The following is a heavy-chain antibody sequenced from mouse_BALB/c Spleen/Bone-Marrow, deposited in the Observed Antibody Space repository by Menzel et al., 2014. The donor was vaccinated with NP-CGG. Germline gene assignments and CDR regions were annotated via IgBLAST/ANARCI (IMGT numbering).Heavy chain of an antibody. D-gene: IGHD2-13*01. CDR2: IDPRTGYT. Sequence: VQLQQSGAELAKPGASVKMSCKASDYTFTTYWMHWVKQRPGQGPEWIGYIDPRTGYTEYNQKFKDKATLTADKSSSTAYIQLSGLASVVAAVYFCARYCDAYWGQGTLVTVSA. J-gene: IGHJ3*01. V-gene: IGHV1-7*01. CDR1: DYTFTTYW. CDR3: ARYCDAY.